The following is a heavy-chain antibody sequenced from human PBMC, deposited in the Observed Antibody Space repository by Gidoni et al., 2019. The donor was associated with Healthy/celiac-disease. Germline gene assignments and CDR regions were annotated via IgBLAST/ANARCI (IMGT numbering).Heavy chain of an antibody. CDR2: IWYDGSNK. J-gene: IGHJ6*02. D-gene: IGHD3-3*01. V-gene: IGHV3-33*01. Sequence: QVQLVESVGGVVQPGRSLRLSCAASGFTFSSYGMHWVRQAPGKGLEWVAVIWYDGSNKYYADSVKGRFTISRDNSKNTLYLQMNSLRAEDTAVYYCARDDKGATYYDFWSGSGKYYYGMDVWDQGTTVTVSS. CDR1: GFTFSSYG. CDR3: ARDDKGATYYDFWSGSGKYYYGMDV.